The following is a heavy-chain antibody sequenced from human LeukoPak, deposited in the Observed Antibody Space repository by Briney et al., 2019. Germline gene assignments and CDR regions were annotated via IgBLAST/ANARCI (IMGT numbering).Heavy chain of an antibody. CDR1: GFTFNNYW. D-gene: IGHD3-10*01. V-gene: IGHV3-74*01. CDR2: INSDGSST. CDR3: ASNMVREYYYYMDV. Sequence: GGSLRLSCAASGFTFNNYWMHWVRQAPGKGLVWVSRINSDGSSTSYADSVKGRFTISRDNAKNTLYLQMNSLRAEDTAAYYCASNMVREYYYYMDVWGKGTTVTISS. J-gene: IGHJ6*03.